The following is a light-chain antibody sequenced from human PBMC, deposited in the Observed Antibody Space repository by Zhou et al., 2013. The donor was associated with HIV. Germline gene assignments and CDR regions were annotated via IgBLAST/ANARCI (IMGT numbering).Light chain of an antibody. CDR2: GAS. CDR3: QQYDATPYT. V-gene: IGKV1-NL1*01. Sequence: DIQMTQSPSSLSASVGDRVTITCRASQGITNSLAWYQQTPGKAPKLLVYGASRLESGVPSRFSGSGSGTFYTLTISSLQSEDFATYYCQQYDATPYTFGQGTKLEIK. J-gene: IGKJ2*01. CDR1: QGITNS.